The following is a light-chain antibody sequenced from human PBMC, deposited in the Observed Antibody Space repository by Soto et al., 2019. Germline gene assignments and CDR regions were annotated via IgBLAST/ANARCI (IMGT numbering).Light chain of an antibody. J-gene: IGLJ2*01. CDR3: CSYAGIHTYVV. CDR2: DVS. Sequence: QSALTQPRSVSGSPGQSVTISCTGTSSDVGNYNYVSWYQQHPGKAPRLMIYDVSNWPSGVPDRFSGSKSGNTASLTISGLQAEDEADYYCCSYAGIHTYVVFGGGTKLTVL. CDR1: SSDVGNYNY. V-gene: IGLV2-11*01.